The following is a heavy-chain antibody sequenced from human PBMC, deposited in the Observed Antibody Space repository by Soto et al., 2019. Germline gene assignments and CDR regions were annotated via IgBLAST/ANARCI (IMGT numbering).Heavy chain of an antibody. D-gene: IGHD3-9*01. Sequence: QVQLVQSGAEVKKPGASVKVSCKASGYTFATYAIHWVRQAPGQRLEWLGWINTGNGYTEYSQNFRGRVTITRDTSASTAYMELRSLRSEDTAMYYCTRVHTIFLHPEYYSYDMDVWGQGTTVTVAS. CDR3: TRVHTIFLHPEYYSYDMDV. CDR2: INTGNGYT. CDR1: GYTFATYA. V-gene: IGHV1-3*04. J-gene: IGHJ6*02.